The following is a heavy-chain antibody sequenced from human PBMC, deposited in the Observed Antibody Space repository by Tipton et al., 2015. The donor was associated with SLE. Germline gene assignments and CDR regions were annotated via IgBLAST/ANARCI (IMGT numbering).Heavy chain of an antibody. CDR2: INHSGST. D-gene: IGHD3-22*01. Sequence: TLSLTCAVYGGSFSGYYWSWIRQPPGKGLEWIGEINHSGSTNYNPSLKSRVTISVDTSKNQFSLKLSSVTAADTAVYYCARQGSVDTMIEDPFDYWGQGTLVTVSS. V-gene: IGHV4-34*01. CDR1: GGSFSGYY. J-gene: IGHJ4*02. CDR3: ARQGSVDTMIEDPFDY.